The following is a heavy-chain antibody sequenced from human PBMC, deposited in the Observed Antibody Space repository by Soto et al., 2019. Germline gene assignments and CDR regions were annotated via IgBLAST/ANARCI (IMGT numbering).Heavy chain of an antibody. D-gene: IGHD6-13*01. CDR1: GFTFSSYG. CDR2: IWYDGSNK. J-gene: IGHJ6*02. V-gene: IGHV3-33*01. Sequence: LRLSFAASGFTFSSYGMHWVRQAPGKGLEWVAVIWYDGSNKYYADSVKGRFTISRDNSKNTLYLQMNSLRAEDTAVYYCAREWRSSSWYYYYYYYGMDVWGQGTTVTVSS. CDR3: AREWRSSSWYYYYYYYGMDV.